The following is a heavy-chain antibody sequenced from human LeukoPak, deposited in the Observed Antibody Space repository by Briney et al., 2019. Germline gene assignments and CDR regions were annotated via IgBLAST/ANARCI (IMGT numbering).Heavy chain of an antibody. V-gene: IGHV1-69*13. CDR1: GGTFSSYA. Sequence: EASVKVSCKASGGTFSSYAISWVRRAPGQGLEWMGGIIPIFGTANYAQKFQGRVTITADESTSTAYMELSSLRSEDTAVYYCARIVVVAAISWFDPWGQGTLVTVSS. D-gene: IGHD2-15*01. CDR2: IIPIFGTA. J-gene: IGHJ5*02. CDR3: ARIVVVAAISWFDP.